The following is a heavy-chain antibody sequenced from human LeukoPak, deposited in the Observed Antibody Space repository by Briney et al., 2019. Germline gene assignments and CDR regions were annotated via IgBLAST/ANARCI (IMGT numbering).Heavy chain of an antibody. CDR3: ARGRYFDY. V-gene: IGHV4-34*01. Sequence: PSETLSLTCAVYGGSFSGYYWSWIRQPPGKGLEWIGEINHSGSTNYNPSLESRVTISVDTSKNQFSLKLSSVTAADTAVYYCARGRYFDYWGQGTLVTVSS. J-gene: IGHJ4*02. CDR1: GGSFSGYY. CDR2: INHSGST.